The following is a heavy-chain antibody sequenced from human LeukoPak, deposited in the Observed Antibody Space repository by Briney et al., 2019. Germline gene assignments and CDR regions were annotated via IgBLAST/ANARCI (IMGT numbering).Heavy chain of an antibody. V-gene: IGHV3-30-3*01. CDR1: GFTFSSYA. CDR2: ISYDGSNK. J-gene: IGHJ4*02. Sequence: GGSLRLSCAASGFTFSSYAMHWVRQAPGKGLEWVAVISYDGSNKYYADSVKGRFTISRDNSKNTLYLQMNSLRAEDTAVYYCARSQYQLLFFDYWGQGTLVTVSS. CDR3: ARSQYQLLFFDY. D-gene: IGHD2-2*01.